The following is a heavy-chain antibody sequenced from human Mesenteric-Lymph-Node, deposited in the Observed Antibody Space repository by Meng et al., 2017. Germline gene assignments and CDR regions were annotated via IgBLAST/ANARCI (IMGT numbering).Heavy chain of an antibody. J-gene: IGHJ5*02. V-gene: IGHV3-23*01. CDR1: GFTFSTYA. CDR3: SKDLKDYVWGNYLYLGLDS. Sequence: GESLKISCIASGFTFSTYAMIWVRQAPGKGLEWVSVISGSGENTHYADSVKGRLTVSRDNSKNTLALQMNSLRVEDTAVYYFSKDLKDYVWGNYLYLGLDSWGQGTLVTVSS. D-gene: IGHD3-16*02. CDR2: ISGSGENT.